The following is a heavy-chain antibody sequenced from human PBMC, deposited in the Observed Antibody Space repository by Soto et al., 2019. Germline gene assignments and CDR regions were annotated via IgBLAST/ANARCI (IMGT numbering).Heavy chain of an antibody. V-gene: IGHV4-30-4*01. CDR3: SRGRYCLTGRFFQNWFDS. CDR2: IYKSTTT. D-gene: IGHD2-15*01. J-gene: IGHJ5*01. Sequence: SETLSLTCSVSGDPISTVDYFWAWIRQPPGQALEYIGYIYKSTTTYYNPSFESRVAISLDTSKSQFSLTVTSVTAADTAVYFCSRGRYCLTGRFFQNWFDSWGQGTLVTVSS. CDR1: GDPISTVDYF.